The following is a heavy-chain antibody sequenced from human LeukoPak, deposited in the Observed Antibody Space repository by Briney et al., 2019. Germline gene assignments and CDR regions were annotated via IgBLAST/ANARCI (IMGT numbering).Heavy chain of an antibody. D-gene: IGHD3-22*01. V-gene: IGHV4-4*09. CDR2: IYTSGST. CDR3: ARLYYDSSGFHRPFFDY. CDR1: GGPISSYY. Sequence: PSETLSLTCTVSGGPISSYYWSWIRQPPGKGLEWIGYIYTSGSTNYNPSLKSRVTISVDTSKNQFSLKLSSVTAADTAVYYCARLYYDSSGFHRPFFDYWGQGTLVTVSS. J-gene: IGHJ4*02.